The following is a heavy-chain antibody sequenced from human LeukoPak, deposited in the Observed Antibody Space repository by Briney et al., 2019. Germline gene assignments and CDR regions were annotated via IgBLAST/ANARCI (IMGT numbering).Heavy chain of an antibody. D-gene: IGHD3-22*01. J-gene: IGHJ4*02. CDR2: IKEDGSEK. CDR1: GFTFSSCW. V-gene: IGHV3-7*04. Sequence: PGGSLRLSCAASGFTFSSCWMNWVRQAPGKGLEWVASIKEDGSEKYYVDSVKGRFTISRDNAKNSLYLQMNSLRAEDTAVYYCARGTNDYYYDSSGYLGYWGQGTLVTVSS. CDR3: ARGTNDYYYDSSGYLGY.